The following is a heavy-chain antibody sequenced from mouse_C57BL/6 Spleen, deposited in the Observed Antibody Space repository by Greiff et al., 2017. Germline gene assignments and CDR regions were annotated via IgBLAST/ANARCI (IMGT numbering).Heavy chain of an antibody. V-gene: IGHV1-50*01. CDR3: ARGGMDY. CDR1: GYTFTSYW. Sequence: QVQLQQPGAELVKPGASVKLSCKASGYTFTSYWMQWVKQRPGQGLEWIGEIDPSDSYTNYNQKFKGKATLTVDTYSSTAYMQLSSLTSEDSAVYYCARGGMDYWGQGTSVTVSS. CDR2: IDPSDSYT. J-gene: IGHJ4*01.